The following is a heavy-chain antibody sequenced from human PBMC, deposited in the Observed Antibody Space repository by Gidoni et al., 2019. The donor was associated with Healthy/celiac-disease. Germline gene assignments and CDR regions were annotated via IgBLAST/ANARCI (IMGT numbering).Heavy chain of an antibody. J-gene: IGHJ4*02. Sequence: QVQLQESGPGLVKPSETLSLTLTVSGGSFSSYYWSWIRQPLGKGLEWIGYIYFSGSTNNTPSLKSRVTISVDTSKNQVSLKLSSVTAADTAVYYCARSSEGYDILTGYYIQGFDYWGQGTLVTVSS. CDR1: GGSFSSYY. CDR2: IYFSGST. CDR3: ARSSEGYDILTGYYIQGFDY. D-gene: IGHD3-9*01. V-gene: IGHV4-59*01.